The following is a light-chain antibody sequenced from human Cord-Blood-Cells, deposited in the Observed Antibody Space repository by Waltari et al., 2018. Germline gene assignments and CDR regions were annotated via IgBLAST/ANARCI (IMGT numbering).Light chain of an antibody. CDR2: GAS. CDR3: QQYGSSPPWT. Sequence: IVLTQSPGTLSLSPGERAPLSCRASQRVTSSYLAWYQQKPGQAPRPPIYGASSRATGIPDRFSGSGSGTDFTLTISRLEPEDFAVYYCQQYGSSPPWTFGQGTKVEIK. CDR1: QRVTSSY. J-gene: IGKJ1*01. V-gene: IGKV3-20*01.